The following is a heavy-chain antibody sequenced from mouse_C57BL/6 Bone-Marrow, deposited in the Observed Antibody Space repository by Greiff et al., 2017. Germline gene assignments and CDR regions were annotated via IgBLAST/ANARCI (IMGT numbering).Heavy chain of an antibody. V-gene: IGHV1-55*01. CDR2: IYPGSGST. Sequence: QVQLQQPGAELVKPGASVKMSCKASGYTFPSYWITWVKQRPGQGLEWIGDIYPGSGSTNYKEKFKSKATLTVDTSSSTAYLQLSSLTSEDSAVYYCASAGPYYGSSLVAYWGQGTLVTVSA. D-gene: IGHD1-1*01. CDR3: ASAGPYYGSSLVAY. CDR1: GYTFPSYW. J-gene: IGHJ3*01.